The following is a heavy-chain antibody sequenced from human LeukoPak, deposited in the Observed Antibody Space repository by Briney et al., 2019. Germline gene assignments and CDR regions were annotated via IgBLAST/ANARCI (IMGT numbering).Heavy chain of an antibody. CDR3: ARMAWRSGSYHDY. V-gene: IGHV4-34*01. D-gene: IGHD3-10*01. J-gene: IGHJ4*02. CDR1: GGSFSGYY. CDR2: INHSGST. Sequence: SETLSLTCAVYGGSFSGYYWSWIRQPPGKGGEWIGEINHSGSTNYNPCLKSRVTISVDTSKNQFSLNLSSVTAAGTAVYYCARMAWRSGSYHDYWGQGTLVTVSS.